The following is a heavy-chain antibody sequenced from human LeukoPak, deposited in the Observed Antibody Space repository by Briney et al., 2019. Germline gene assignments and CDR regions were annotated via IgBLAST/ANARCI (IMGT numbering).Heavy chain of an antibody. J-gene: IGHJ4*02. CDR3: ARVKTNWNYGPFDY. CDR1: GGSISTYY. Sequence: PSETLSLTCTVSGGSISTYYWSWIRQPAGKGLKWIGRIYFSGSTNYNPSLKSRATMSVDTSKSQFSLKLSSVIAADTAVYYCARVKTNWNYGPFDYWGQGTLVTVSS. D-gene: IGHD1-7*01. V-gene: IGHV4-4*07. CDR2: IYFSGST.